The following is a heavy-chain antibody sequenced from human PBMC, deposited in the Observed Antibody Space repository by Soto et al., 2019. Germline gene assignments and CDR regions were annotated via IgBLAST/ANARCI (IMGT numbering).Heavy chain of an antibody. V-gene: IGHV4-34*01. J-gene: IGHJ6*02. CDR1: GGSFSGYY. CDR3: ARSRYYGSGSYYPLYGMDV. D-gene: IGHD3-10*01. CDR2: INHSGST. Sequence: TSETLSLTCAVYGGSFSGYYWSWIRQPPGKGLEWIGEINHSGSTNYNPSLKSRVTISVDTSKNQFSLKLSSVTAADTAVYYCARSRYYGSGSYYPLYGMDVWGQGTTVTVSS.